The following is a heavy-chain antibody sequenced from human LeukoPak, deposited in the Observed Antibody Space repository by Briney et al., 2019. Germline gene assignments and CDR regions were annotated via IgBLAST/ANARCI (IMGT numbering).Heavy chain of an antibody. CDR3: ARETYTNICYYFDL. J-gene: IGHJ4*02. CDR2: ISTYNGNT. D-gene: IGHD2-2*02. Sequence: ASVKVSCKAADYTFANYGIAWVRQAPGQGLGWMGWISTYNGNTMYAESLQGRVTMTTDTSTSTVYMELRSLRSDDTAVYYCARETYTNICYYFDLWGQGTLVTVSS. V-gene: IGHV1-18*01. CDR1: DYTFANYG.